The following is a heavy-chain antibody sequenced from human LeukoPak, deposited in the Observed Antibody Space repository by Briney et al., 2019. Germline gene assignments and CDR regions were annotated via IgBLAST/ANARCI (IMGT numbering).Heavy chain of an antibody. CDR2: IYHSGST. J-gene: IGHJ4*02. D-gene: IGHD3-3*01. Sequence: SETLSLTCTVSGGSISSGGYYWSWIRQPPGKGLEWIGYIYHSGSTYYNPSLKSRVTISVDRSKNQFSLKLSSVTAADTAVYYCARITIFGVVPPTLFDYWGQGTLVTVSS. CDR1: GGSISSGGYY. CDR3: ARITIFGVVPPTLFDY. V-gene: IGHV4-30-2*01.